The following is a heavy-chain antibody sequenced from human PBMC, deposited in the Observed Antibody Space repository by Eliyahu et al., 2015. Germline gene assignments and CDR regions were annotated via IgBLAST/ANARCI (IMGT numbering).Heavy chain of an antibody. V-gene: IGHV4-34*01. Sequence: QVQLQQWGAGLLKPSEXLSLTCAVYXGSFSGYXWSWIRQPPGKGLEWIGEINHSGSTNYNPSLKSRVTISVDTSKNQFSLKLSSVTAADTAVYYCASVRGYSGYVAPGGWGQGTLVTVSS. J-gene: IGHJ4*02. D-gene: IGHD5-12*01. CDR3: ASVRGYSGYVAPGG. CDR1: XGSFSGYX. CDR2: INHSGST.